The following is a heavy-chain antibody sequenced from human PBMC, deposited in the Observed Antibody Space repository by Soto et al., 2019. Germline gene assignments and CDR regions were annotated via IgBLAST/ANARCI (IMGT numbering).Heavy chain of an antibody. CDR3: AKDRRMVRGVIRLLTFDY. J-gene: IGHJ4*02. Sequence: GGSLRLSCAASGFTFSSYAMSWVRQAPGKGLEWVSAISGSGGSTYYADSGKGRFTISRDNSKNTLYLQMNSLRAEDTAVYYCAKDRRMVRGVIRLLTFDYWGQGTLVTVSS. CDR2: ISGSGGST. CDR1: GFTFSSYA. V-gene: IGHV3-23*01. D-gene: IGHD3-10*01.